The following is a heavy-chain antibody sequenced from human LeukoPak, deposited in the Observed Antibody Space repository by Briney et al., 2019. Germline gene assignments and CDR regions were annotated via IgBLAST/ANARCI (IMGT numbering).Heavy chain of an antibody. Sequence: GESLKISCKGSGYSFANYWISWVRQMPGKGQEWMGRIDPGDSYINYGPSFQGHVTISADKSISTAYLQWSSLKASDTAMYYCARLGAARPLDYWGQGTLVTVSS. V-gene: IGHV5-10-1*01. CDR2: IDPGDSYI. CDR1: GYSFANYW. D-gene: IGHD6-6*01. CDR3: ARLGAARPLDY. J-gene: IGHJ4*02.